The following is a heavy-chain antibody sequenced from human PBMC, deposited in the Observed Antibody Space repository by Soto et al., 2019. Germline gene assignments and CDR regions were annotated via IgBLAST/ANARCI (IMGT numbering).Heavy chain of an antibody. CDR2: INHTGST. V-gene: IGHV4-34*01. Sequence: PSETLSLTCAVYSGAFSGYYWSWIRQPPGKGLEWIGEINHTGSTNYNPSLKSRVTISVDTSKNQFSLKLSSVTAADTAVYYCARTTVTTYYYYYYMDVWGKGTTVTVSS. CDR1: SGAFSGYY. D-gene: IGHD4-17*01. CDR3: ARTTVTTYYYYYYMDV. J-gene: IGHJ6*03.